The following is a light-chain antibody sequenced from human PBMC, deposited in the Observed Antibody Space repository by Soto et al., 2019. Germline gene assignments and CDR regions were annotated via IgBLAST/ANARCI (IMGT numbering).Light chain of an antibody. CDR3: QQYHSLNPWT. V-gene: IGKV1-33*01. CDR2: DAS. J-gene: IGKJ1*01. Sequence: DIQMSQSPSSLSASVGDRVTITCQASQDIDNYLNWYLQKLDKVPKLLIYDASNLETGVPSGLSGSGSGTDFTFTINSLHPEEIATYYRQQYHSLNPWTVGQGNKVDSK. CDR1: QDIDNY.